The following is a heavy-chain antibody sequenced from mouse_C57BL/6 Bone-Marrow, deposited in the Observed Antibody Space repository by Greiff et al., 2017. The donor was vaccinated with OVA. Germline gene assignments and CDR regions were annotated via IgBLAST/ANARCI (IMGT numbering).Heavy chain of an antibody. CDR2: ISSGSGTI. D-gene: IGHD2-3*01. V-gene: IGHV5-17*01. CDR1: GFTFSDYG. Sequence: EVKLVESGGGLVKPGGSLKLSCAASGFTFSDYGMHWVRQAPEKGLEWVAYISSGSGTIYYADTVKGRFTISRDNAKNTLFLQMTSLRSEDTAMYYCARDGLLPPYYAMDYWGQGTSVTVSS. CDR3: ARDGLLPPYYAMDY. J-gene: IGHJ4*01.